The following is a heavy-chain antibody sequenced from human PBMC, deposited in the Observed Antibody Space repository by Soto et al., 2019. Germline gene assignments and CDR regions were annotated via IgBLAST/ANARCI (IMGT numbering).Heavy chain of an antibody. CDR1: GGSISSYY. Sequence: LSLTCTVSGGSISSYYWSWIRQPAGKGLEWIGRIYTSGSTNYNPSLKSRVTMSVDTSKNQFSLKLSSVTAADTAVYYCARDGMTTVIAYYYYYGMDVWGQGTTVTVSS. CDR3: ARDGMTTVIAYYYYYGMDV. D-gene: IGHD4-17*01. J-gene: IGHJ6*02. CDR2: IYTSGST. V-gene: IGHV4-4*07.